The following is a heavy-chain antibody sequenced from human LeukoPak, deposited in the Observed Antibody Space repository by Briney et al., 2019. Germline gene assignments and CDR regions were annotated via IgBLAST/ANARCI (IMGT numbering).Heavy chain of an antibody. Sequence: SETLSLTCAVYGGSFSGYYWSWIRQPPGKGLEWIGEINHSGSTTYNPSLKSRVTISVNTSKNQFSLKMSSVTAADTGVHYCARDTYGGNNCFDYCGQGNLVTVSS. V-gene: IGHV4-34*01. J-gene: IGHJ4*02. D-gene: IGHD4-23*01. CDR2: INHSGST. CDR3: ARDTYGGNNCFDY. CDR1: GGSFSGYY.